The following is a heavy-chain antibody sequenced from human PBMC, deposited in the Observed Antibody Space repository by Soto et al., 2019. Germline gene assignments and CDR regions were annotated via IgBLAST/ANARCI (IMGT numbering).Heavy chain of an antibody. CDR3: LRCNSGWPPYRGRLFRFYCMDM. CDR1: AGSISSYY. Sequence: SETLSLTCTVSAGSISSYYWTWIRQPPGKGLEWLGYISDSGNTNYNPSLKSRVAMSIDTSKRHLPLNLSPLTAAHTAASHSLRCNSGWPPYRGRLFRFYCMDMWGKGTRVSVSS. V-gene: IGHV4-59*08. CDR2: ISDSGNT. D-gene: IGHD6-19*01. J-gene: IGHJ6*03.